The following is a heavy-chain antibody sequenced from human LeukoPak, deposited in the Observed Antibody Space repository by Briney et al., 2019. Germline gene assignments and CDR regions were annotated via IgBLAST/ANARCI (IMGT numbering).Heavy chain of an antibody. V-gene: IGHV1-2*06. CDR2: INPNSGDR. J-gene: IGHJ4*02. CDR3: ARGRLLFPGIRTRWIPGDY. Sequence: ASVKVSCKASEYTFTDYYMHWVRQAPAQGHEWLGRINPNSGDRHYVQKFQGRVTMTRVTPISTAYMELPRLRSDDPAVYYCARGRLLFPGIRTRWIPGDYWGQGTLVTVSS. D-gene: IGHD2-21*01. CDR1: EYTFTDYY.